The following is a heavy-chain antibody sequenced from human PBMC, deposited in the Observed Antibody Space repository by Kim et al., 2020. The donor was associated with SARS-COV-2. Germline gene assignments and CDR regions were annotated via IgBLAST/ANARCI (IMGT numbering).Heavy chain of an antibody. J-gene: IGHJ6*02. Sequence: SVKVSCKASGGTFSSYAISWVRQAPGQGLEWMGRIIPILGIANYAQKFQGRVTITADKSTSTAYMELSSLRSEDTAVYYCAREEGRNYYYGMDVWGQGTTVTVSS. V-gene: IGHV1-69*04. CDR2: IIPILGIA. CDR1: GGTFSSYA. CDR3: AREEGRNYYYGMDV.